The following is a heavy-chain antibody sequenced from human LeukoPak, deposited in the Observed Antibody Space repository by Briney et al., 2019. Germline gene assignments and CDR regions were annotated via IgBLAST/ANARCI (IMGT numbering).Heavy chain of an antibody. Sequence: GGSLRLSCAASGFTFSSYGMHWVRQAPGKGLEWVAVISYDGSNKYYADSVKGRFTISRDNSKNTLYLQMNSLRAEDTAVYYCAKDHQVRGVIGYFQHWGQGTLVTVSS. V-gene: IGHV3-30*18. D-gene: IGHD3-10*01. J-gene: IGHJ1*01. CDR3: AKDHQVRGVIGYFQH. CDR1: GFTFSSYG. CDR2: ISYDGSNK.